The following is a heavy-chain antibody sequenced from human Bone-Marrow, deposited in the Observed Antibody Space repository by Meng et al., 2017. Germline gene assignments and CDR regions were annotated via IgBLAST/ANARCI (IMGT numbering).Heavy chain of an antibody. CDR1: GASVSSGYW. Sequence: QVQLLGSGPGLVKPSGTLSLTCGVSGASVSSGYWWTWVRQPPGKGLEWIGEFHHSGTTNYNPSLRSRVTISVDTSKNQFSLRLTSVTAADTAVYYCAASPGWWRIDSWGQGTLVTVSS. CDR2: FHHSGTT. V-gene: IGHV4-4*02. D-gene: IGHD6-19*01. J-gene: IGHJ4*02. CDR3: AASPGWWRIDS.